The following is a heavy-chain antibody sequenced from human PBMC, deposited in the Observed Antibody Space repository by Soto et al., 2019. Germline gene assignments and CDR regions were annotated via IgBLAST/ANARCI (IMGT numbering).Heavy chain of an antibody. Sequence: QVQLVESGGGVVQPGRSLRLSCAASGFTFSSYGMHWVRQAPGKGLEGVAVISYDGSNKYYADSVKGRFTISRDNSKNTLYLQMNSLRAEDTAVYYCAKDQRSSWYFGWFDPWGQGTLVTVSS. D-gene: IGHD6-13*01. V-gene: IGHV3-30*18. CDR3: AKDQRSSWYFGWFDP. CDR2: ISYDGSNK. CDR1: GFTFSSYG. J-gene: IGHJ5*02.